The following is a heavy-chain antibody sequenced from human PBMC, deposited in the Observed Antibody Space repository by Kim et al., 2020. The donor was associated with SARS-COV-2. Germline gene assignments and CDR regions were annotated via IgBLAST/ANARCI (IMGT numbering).Heavy chain of an antibody. J-gene: IGHJ6*02. CDR3: ARAFTYYYGSGSYSPGHPYGMDV. Sequence: SETLSLTCTVSGGSISSGGYYWSWIRQHPGKGLEWIGYIYYSGSTYYNPSLKSRVTISVDTSKNQFSLKLSSVTAADTAVYYCARAFTYYYGSGSYSPGHPYGMDVWGQGTTVTVSS. CDR1: GGSISSGGYY. CDR2: IYYSGST. V-gene: IGHV4-31*03. D-gene: IGHD3-10*01.